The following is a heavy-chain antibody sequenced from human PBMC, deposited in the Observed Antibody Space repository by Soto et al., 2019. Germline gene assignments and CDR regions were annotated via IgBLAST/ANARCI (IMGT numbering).Heavy chain of an antibody. CDR2: LSSDGFGA. CDR3: ARDLGGPDY. D-gene: IGHD3-16*01. V-gene: IGHV3-74*03. Sequence: LRLSCAASGFSLSPYWIHWVRQFPCRVLDLGAVLSSDGFGAAYADSVKGRFFISRDIARNTLSLQMNSLRADDTAVYYCARDLGGPDYWGRGTSVTVSS. CDR1: GFSLSPYW. J-gene: IGHJ4*02.